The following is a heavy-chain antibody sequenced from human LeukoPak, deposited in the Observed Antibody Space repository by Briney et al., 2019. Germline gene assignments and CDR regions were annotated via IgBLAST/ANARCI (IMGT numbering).Heavy chain of an antibody. V-gene: IGHV1-69*06. J-gene: IGHJ4*02. CDR1: GGTFSSYA. CDR2: IIPIFGTA. CDR3: ASAYSGYDGPRY. Sequence: SVKVSCKASGGTFSSYAISWVRQAPGQGLEWMGGIIPIFGTANYAQKFQGRVTITANKSTSTAYMELSSLRSEDTAVYYCASAYSGYDGPRYWGQGTLVTVSS. D-gene: IGHD5-12*01.